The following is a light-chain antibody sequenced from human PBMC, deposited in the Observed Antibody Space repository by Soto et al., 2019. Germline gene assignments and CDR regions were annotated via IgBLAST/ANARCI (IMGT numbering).Light chain of an antibody. V-gene: IGLV2-14*01. CDR1: SSDVGGYNY. CDR3: SSYTRSSTL. Sequence: QSVLTQPASVSGSPGQSITISCTGTSSDVGGYNYVSWYQQHPGKAPKLMIYAVTDRPSGVSSRFSGSKSGNTAALTISGLHAEDEADYYCSSYTRSSTLFGTGTKLTVL. CDR2: AVT. J-gene: IGLJ1*01.